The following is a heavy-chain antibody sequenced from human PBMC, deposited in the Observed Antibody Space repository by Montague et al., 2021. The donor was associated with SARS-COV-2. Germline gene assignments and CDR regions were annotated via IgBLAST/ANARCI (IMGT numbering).Heavy chain of an antibody. Sequence: SLRLSCAASGFTFSSYSMNWVRQAPGKGLEWVSSISSSSSYIYYADSVKGRFTISRDSAKNSLYLQMNSLRAEDTAVYYCARAAVRGVIEHIYGMDVWGQGTTVTVSS. V-gene: IGHV3-21*01. J-gene: IGHJ6*02. CDR1: GFTFSSYS. CDR3: ARAAVRGVIEHIYGMDV. D-gene: IGHD3-10*01. CDR2: ISSSSSYI.